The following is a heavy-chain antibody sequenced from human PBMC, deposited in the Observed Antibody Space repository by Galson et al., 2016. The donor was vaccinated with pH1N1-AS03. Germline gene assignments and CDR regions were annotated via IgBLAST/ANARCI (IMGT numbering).Heavy chain of an antibody. CDR1: GYTFTNNG. CDR2: INTYNGHT. CDR3: ARERWQRHDSGYFGMDG. Sequence: SVKVSCKASGYTFTNNGISWVRQAPGQGLEWMGWINTYNGHTNYAQKFQDRVTMTTDTTTNTAYMELRSLRSDDTAVYYCARERWQRHDSGYFGMDGWGQGTTVTVSS. D-gene: IGHD6-25*01. J-gene: IGHJ6*02. V-gene: IGHV1-18*01.